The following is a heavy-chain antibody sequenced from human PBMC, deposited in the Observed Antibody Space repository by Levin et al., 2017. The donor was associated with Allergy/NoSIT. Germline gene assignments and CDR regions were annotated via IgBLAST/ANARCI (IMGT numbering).Heavy chain of an antibody. CDR1: GFTFSSYS. D-gene: IGHD1-1*01. Sequence: GESLKISCAASGFTFSSYSMNWVRQAPGKGLEWVSSISSSSSYIYYADSVKGRFTISRDNAKNSLYLQMNSLRAEDTAVYYCARDLPELHHDAFDIWGQGTMVTVSS. J-gene: IGHJ3*02. V-gene: IGHV3-21*01. CDR2: ISSSSSYI. CDR3: ARDLPELHHDAFDI.